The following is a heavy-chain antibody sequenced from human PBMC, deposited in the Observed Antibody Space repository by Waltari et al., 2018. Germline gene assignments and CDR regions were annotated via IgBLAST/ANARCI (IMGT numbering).Heavy chain of an antibody. D-gene: IGHD6-13*01. V-gene: IGHV3-23*01. CDR2: ISGSGSNT. CDR3: AKGPSSSWYLFDY. Sequence: EVQLLESGVGLVQPGGSLRLSCAASGFTFNNYFMGWVRQVPGKGLEWVSTISGSGSNTHYVDSVKGRFTISRDNSKNKLYLQMNSLRAEDTAVYYCAKGPSSSWYLFDYWGQGTLVTVSS. J-gene: IGHJ4*02. CDR1: GFTFNNYF.